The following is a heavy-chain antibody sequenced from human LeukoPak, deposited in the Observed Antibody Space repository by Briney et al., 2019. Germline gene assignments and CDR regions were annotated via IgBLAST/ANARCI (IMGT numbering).Heavy chain of an antibody. Sequence: ASVKVSCKVSGYTLTELSMHWVRQAPGKGLEWMGGFDPEDGETIYAQKFQGRVTMTEDTSTDTAYMELSSLRSEDTAVYYCAREVERITIFGVAYNWFDPWGQGTLVTVSS. V-gene: IGHV1-24*01. CDR3: AREVERITIFGVAYNWFDP. CDR1: GYTLTELS. D-gene: IGHD3-3*01. J-gene: IGHJ5*02. CDR2: FDPEDGET.